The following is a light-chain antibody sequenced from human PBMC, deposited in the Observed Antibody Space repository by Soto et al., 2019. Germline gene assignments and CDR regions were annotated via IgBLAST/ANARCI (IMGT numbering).Light chain of an antibody. CDR3: QQYNGYPHT. J-gene: IGKJ2*01. CDR2: KAS. Sequence: DLQMTQSPSTLSASVGDRVTITCRANQSISTWLAWYQQKPGKAPKLLIYKASSLRNGVPSRFSGSGSGTEFTLTIYSLQPDDFASYYCQQYNGYPHTFGQGTKLEIK. V-gene: IGKV1-5*03. CDR1: QSISTW.